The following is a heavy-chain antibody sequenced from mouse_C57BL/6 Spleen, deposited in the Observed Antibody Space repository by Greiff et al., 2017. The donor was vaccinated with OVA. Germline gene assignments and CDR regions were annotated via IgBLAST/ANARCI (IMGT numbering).Heavy chain of an antibody. Sequence: EVKLVASGGGLVQPGGSMKLSCAASGFTFSDAWMDWVRQSPEKGLEWVAEIRNKANNHATYYAESVKGRFTISSDDYKSSVYLQLNSLRAEDTGIYYCTRWIYAGYYGWYFDVWGTGTTVTVSS. CDR1: GFTFSDAW. V-gene: IGHV6-6*01. CDR2: IRNKANNHAT. D-gene: IGHD2-3*01. J-gene: IGHJ1*03. CDR3: TRWIYAGYYGWYFDV.